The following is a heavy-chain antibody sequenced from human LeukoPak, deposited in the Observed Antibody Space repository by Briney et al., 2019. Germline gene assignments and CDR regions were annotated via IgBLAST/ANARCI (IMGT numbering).Heavy chain of an antibody. CDR1: GGSFSGYY. CDR2: INHSGST. J-gene: IGHJ6*02. Sequence: SETLSLTCAVYGGSFSGYYWSWIRQPPGRGLEWIGEINHSGSTNYNPSLKSRVTISVDTSKNQFSLKLSSVTAADTAVYYCARGPCSGGSCYSGHYYYGMDVWGQGTTVTVSS. V-gene: IGHV4-34*01. D-gene: IGHD2-15*01. CDR3: ARGPCSGGSCYSGHYYYGMDV.